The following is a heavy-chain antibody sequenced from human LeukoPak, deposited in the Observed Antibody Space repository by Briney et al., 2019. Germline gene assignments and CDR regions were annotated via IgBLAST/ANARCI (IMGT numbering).Heavy chain of an antibody. CDR2: IYYSGGT. V-gene: IGHV4-59*01. D-gene: IGHD4-23*01. CDR3: ARAPFYGGNSGAFDI. J-gene: IGHJ3*02. CDR1: GGSISNYY. Sequence: SETLSLTCTVSGGSISNYYWSWIRQPPGKGLEWIGYIYYSGGTNYNPSLKSRVTISIDTSKNQFSLKLSSVTAADTTVYYCARAPFYGGNSGAFDIWGQGTMVTVSS.